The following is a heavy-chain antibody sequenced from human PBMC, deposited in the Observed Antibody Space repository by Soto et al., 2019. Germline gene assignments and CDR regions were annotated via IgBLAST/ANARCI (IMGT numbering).Heavy chain of an antibody. D-gene: IGHD3-3*01. V-gene: IGHV1-69*06. J-gene: IGHJ6*02. CDR3: ATRDHEFWSGYPQDYYYYGMDV. Sequence: QVQLVQSGAEVKKPGSSVKVSCKASGGTFSSYAISWVRQAPGQGLEWMGGIIPIFGTANYAQKFQGRVTITADKSTSTAYMELSSLRSEDTAVYYCATRDHEFWSGYPQDYYYYGMDVWGQGTTVTVSS. CDR2: IIPIFGTA. CDR1: GGTFSSYA.